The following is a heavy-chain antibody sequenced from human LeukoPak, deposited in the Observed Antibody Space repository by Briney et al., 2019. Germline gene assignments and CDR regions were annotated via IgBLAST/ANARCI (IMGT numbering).Heavy chain of an antibody. CDR2: IKQDGSQK. CDR1: GFTFSSYW. J-gene: IGHJ4*02. D-gene: IGHD6-6*01. Sequence: GGSLRLSCAASGFTFSSYWMSWVRQAPGKGLEWVANIKQDGSQKYYVDSVKGRFTISRDNANNLLYLLMNSLRAEDTAVYYCARESFAARWDWGQGTLVTVSA. CDR3: ARESFAARWD. V-gene: IGHV3-7*01.